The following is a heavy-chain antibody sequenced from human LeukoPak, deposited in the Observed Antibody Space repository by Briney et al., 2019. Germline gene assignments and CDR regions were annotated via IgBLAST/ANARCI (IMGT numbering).Heavy chain of an antibody. CDR1: GGTFSSYA. J-gene: IGHJ4*02. Sequence: SVKVSCKASGGTFSSYAISWVRQAPGQGLEWMGGIIPIFGTANYAQKFQGRVTITADESTSTAYMELSSLRSEDTAVYYCARVRDYYGSGSNFDYWGQGTLATVSS. V-gene: IGHV1-69*01. D-gene: IGHD3-10*01. CDR3: ARVRDYYGSGSNFDY. CDR2: IIPIFGTA.